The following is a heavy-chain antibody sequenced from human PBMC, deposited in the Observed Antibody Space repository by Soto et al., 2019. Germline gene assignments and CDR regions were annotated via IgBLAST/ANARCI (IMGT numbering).Heavy chain of an antibody. Sequence: ASVKVSCKASGYTFTSYDINWVRQATGQGLEWMGWMNPNSGNTGYAQKLQGRVTMTRNTSISTAYMELSSLRSEDTAVYYCASLRVTAIFGVVRAIYGMDVWGQGTTVTVSS. CDR3: ASLRVTAIFGVVRAIYGMDV. CDR1: GYTFTSYD. CDR2: MNPNSGNT. V-gene: IGHV1-8*01. D-gene: IGHD3-3*01. J-gene: IGHJ6*02.